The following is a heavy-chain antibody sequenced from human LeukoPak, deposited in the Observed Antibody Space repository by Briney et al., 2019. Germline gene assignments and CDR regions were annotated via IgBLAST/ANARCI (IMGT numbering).Heavy chain of an antibody. J-gene: IGHJ4*02. V-gene: IGHV3-33*01. Sequence: GGSLRLSCVASGLTPRRYGMHWVRQAPGRGLEWVAVIYNDGSQQYYADSVKGRFTIFRDNSRNTLYLQMNSPRVDDTAVYYCARDSENWSFDQWGQGTLVTVAA. CDR1: GLTPRRYG. CDR3: ARDSENWSFDQ. CDR2: IYNDGSQQ. D-gene: IGHD1-1*01.